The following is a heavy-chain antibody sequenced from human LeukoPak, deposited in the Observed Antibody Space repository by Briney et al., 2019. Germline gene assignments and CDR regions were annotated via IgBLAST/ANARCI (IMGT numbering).Heavy chain of an antibody. CDR3: ARASINLLGWFDP. CDR2: IYSGGST. V-gene: IGHV3-53*01. Sequence: GSLRLSCAASGFTVNSNYMSWVRQAPGKGLEWVSVIYSGGSTYYADSVKGRFTISRDNSKNTLYLQMNSLRAEDTAVYYCARASINLLGWFDPWGQGTLVTVSS. CDR1: GFTVNSNY. J-gene: IGHJ5*02. D-gene: IGHD6-6*01.